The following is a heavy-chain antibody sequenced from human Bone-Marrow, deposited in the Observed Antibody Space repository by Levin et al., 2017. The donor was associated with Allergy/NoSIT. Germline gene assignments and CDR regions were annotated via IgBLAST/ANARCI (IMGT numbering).Heavy chain of an antibody. CDR3: ARHRVATIEIDY. CDR1: GYSFTSYW. V-gene: IGHV5-10-1*01. CDR2: LDPSDSYT. Sequence: GESLKISCKGSGYSFTSYWISWVRQMPGKGLEWLGRLDPSDSYTKYSPSFQGHVTISGDKSISTAYLQWSSLKASDTAMYYCARHRVATIEIDYWGQGTLVTVSS. D-gene: IGHD5-12*01. J-gene: IGHJ4*02.